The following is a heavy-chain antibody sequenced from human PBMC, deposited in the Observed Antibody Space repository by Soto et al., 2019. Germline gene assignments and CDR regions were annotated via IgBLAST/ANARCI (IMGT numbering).Heavy chain of an antibody. CDR3: ALVNPPTRYHSSRYYGMDV. D-gene: IGHD6-6*01. V-gene: IGHV2-5*01. CDR1: GFSLSTSGVG. J-gene: IGHJ6*02. Sequence: SGPTMVNPTPTLTLTCTFSGFSLSTSGVGVGWIRQLPGKALEWLALIYWYDDKRYSPSLKSRLTIIKDTSKNQVVLTMNNMDPVDTATYYCALVNPPTRYHSSRYYGMDVWGQGTTVTVSS. CDR2: IYWYDDK.